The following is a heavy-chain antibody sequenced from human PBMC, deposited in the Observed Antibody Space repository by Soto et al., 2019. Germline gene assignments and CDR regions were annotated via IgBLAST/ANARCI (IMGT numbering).Heavy chain of an antibody. CDR1: GFNFSDYY. CDR2: ISTNSRYI. Sequence: GGSLRLSCAVSGFNFSDYYMTWIRQAPGKGLEWISYISTNSRYIKYADSIKGRFTISRDNAKSSLYLQMNSLRAEDTAIYYCARGLGGSYFIAYWGQGTLVTVSS. CDR3: ARGLGGSYFIAY. J-gene: IGHJ4*02. V-gene: IGHV3-11*06. D-gene: IGHD3-10*01.